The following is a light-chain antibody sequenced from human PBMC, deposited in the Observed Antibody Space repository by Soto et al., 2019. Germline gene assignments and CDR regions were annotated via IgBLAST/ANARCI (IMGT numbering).Light chain of an antibody. CDR3: QQYNSYST. Sequence: DIQMSQSPSSLSASVGDRVPITCRASQGISNYLAWYQQKPGKVPKLLIYAASTLQSGVPSRFSGSGSGTDFTLTISSLQPDDFAAYYCQQYNSYSTFGQGTKVDIK. J-gene: IGKJ1*01. CDR1: QGISNY. V-gene: IGKV1-27*01. CDR2: AAS.